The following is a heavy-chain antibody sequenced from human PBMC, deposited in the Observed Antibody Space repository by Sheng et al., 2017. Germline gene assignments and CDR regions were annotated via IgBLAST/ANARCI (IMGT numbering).Heavy chain of an antibody. D-gene: IGHD3-10*01. Sequence: QVQLQESGPGLVKPSETLSLTCAVSGYSISSGYYWGWIRQPPGKGLEWIGSIYHSGSTYYNPSLKSRVTISVDTSKNQFSLKLSSVTAADTAVYYCASTEGGDFDYWGQGTLVTVSS. J-gene: IGHJ4*02. CDR1: GYSISSGYY. V-gene: IGHV4-38-2*01. CDR3: ASTEGGDFDY. CDR2: IYHSGST.